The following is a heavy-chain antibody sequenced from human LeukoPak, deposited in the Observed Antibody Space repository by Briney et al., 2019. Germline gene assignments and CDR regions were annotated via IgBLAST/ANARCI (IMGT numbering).Heavy chain of an antibody. CDR3: ARATNFYYYYGMDV. V-gene: IGHV1-46*01. J-gene: IGHJ6*02. CDR1: GYTFTSYA. Sequence: ASVKVSCKASGYTFTSYAINWVRQAPGQGLEWMGIINPSSGATNYAQKFQGRVTMTRDTSTSTVYMELSSQRSEDTAVYYCARATNFYYYYGMDVWGQGTPVTVSS. CDR2: INPSSGAT. D-gene: IGHD1-26*01.